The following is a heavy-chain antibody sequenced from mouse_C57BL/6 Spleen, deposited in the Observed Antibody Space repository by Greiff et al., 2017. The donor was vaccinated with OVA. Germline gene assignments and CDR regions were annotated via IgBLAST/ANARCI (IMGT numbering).Heavy chain of an antibody. J-gene: IGHJ2*01. CDR3: ARRYYGSSYDYFDY. Sequence: DVMLVESGGDLVKPGGSLKLSCAASGFTFSSYGMSWVRQTPDKRLEWVATISSGGSYTYYPDSVKGRFTISRDNAKNTLYLQMSSLKSEDTAMYYCARRYYGSSYDYFDYWGQGTTLTASS. CDR1: GFTFSSYG. V-gene: IGHV5-6*02. CDR2: ISSGGSYT. D-gene: IGHD1-1*01.